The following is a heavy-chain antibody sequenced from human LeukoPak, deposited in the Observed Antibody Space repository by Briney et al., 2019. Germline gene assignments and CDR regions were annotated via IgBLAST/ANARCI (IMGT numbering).Heavy chain of an antibody. CDR3: ARRGFSLYGSGSYYRWFDP. Sequence: SETLSLTCAVYGGSFSGYYWSWIRQPPGKGLEWIGEINHSGSTNYNPSLKSRVTISVDTSKNQFSLKLSSVIAADTAVYYCARRGFSLYGSGSYYRWFDPWGQGTLVTVSS. CDR1: GGSFSGYY. V-gene: IGHV4-34*01. J-gene: IGHJ5*02. D-gene: IGHD3-10*01. CDR2: INHSGST.